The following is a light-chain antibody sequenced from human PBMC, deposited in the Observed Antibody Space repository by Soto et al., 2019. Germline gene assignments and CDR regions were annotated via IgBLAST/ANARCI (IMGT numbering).Light chain of an antibody. CDR1: QSILSISNNKNS. J-gene: IGKJ5*01. CDR3: QQYYSSVVT. V-gene: IGKV4-1*01. Sequence: DIVMTQAPDSLAGSLGERATINCKSSQSILSISNNKNSLAWFQQQPGQPPKLLIYWASTRESGVPDRFSGSGSGTDFTLTISSLQAEDVAVYYCQQYYSSVVTFGQGTRLEIK. CDR2: WAS.